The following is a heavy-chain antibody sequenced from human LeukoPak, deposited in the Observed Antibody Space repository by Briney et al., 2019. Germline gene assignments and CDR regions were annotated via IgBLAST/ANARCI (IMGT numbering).Heavy chain of an antibody. CDR2: ISYSGST. CDR1: GGSISSCY. V-gene: IGHV4-59*01. D-gene: IGHD4-23*01. J-gene: IGHJ3*02. CDR3: ARAPFYGTNSRGAFEI. Sequence: SETLPLTCTVSGGSISSCYWSWMRQPPGKGLEWIGYISYSGSTYYNPSLKSRLTISVDTSKNYFSLNLSSVTAADTAVYYCARAPFYGTNSRGAFEIWGQGTMVTVSS.